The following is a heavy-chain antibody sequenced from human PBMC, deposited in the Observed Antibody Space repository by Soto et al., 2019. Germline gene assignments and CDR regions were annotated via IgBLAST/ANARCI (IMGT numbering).Heavy chain of an antibody. CDR2: INHSGST. J-gene: IGHJ4*02. CDR3: ARAPRISGSSYYFDY. Sequence: SETLSLTCAVYGGSFSGYYWSWIRQPPGKGLEWIGEINHSGSTNYNPSLKSRVTISVDTSKNQFSLKLSSVTAADTAVYYCARAPRISGSSYYFDYWGQGTLVTVSS. CDR1: GGSFSGYY. V-gene: IGHV4-34*01. D-gene: IGHD6-6*01.